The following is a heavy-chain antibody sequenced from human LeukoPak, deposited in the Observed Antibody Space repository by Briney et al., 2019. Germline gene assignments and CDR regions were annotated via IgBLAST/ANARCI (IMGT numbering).Heavy chain of an antibody. J-gene: IGHJ6*02. CDR1: GFTFGSYG. V-gene: IGHV3-33*01. Sequence: GRSLRLSCEASGFTFGSYGMHWVRQAPGKGLEWVAVIWYDGSNKYYADSVKGRFTISRDNSKNTLYLQMNSLRAEDTAVYYCARDQGDIVVAGYYGMDVWGQGTTVTVSS. CDR3: ARDQGDIVVAGYYGMDV. CDR2: IWYDGSNK. D-gene: IGHD2-15*01.